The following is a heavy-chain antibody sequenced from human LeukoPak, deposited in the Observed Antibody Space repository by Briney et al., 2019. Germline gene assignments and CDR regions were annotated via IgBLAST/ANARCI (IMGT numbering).Heavy chain of an antibody. Sequence: SETLSLTCTVSGGSISSYYWSWIRQPPGKGLEWIGYIYYSGSTNYNPSLKSRVTISVDTSKNQFSLKLSSVTAADTAVYYCARHGPPDFYYCYGMDVWGQGTTVTVSS. V-gene: IGHV4-59*08. D-gene: IGHD1-14*01. CDR3: ARHGPPDFYYCYGMDV. CDR1: GGSISSYY. CDR2: IYYSGST. J-gene: IGHJ6*02.